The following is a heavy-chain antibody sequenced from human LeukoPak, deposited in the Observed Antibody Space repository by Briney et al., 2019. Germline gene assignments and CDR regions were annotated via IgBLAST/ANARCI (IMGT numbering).Heavy chain of an antibody. CDR1: GGSISSGSYY. CDR2: IYTSGST. CDR3: ARERVWRYCGGDSCGWFDP. Sequence: SETLSLTCTVSGGSISSGSYYWSWIRQPAGKGLEWIGRIYTSGSTNYNPSLKSRVTISVDTSKNQFSLKLSSVTAADTAVYYCARERVWRYCGGDSCGWFDPWGQGTLVTVSS. D-gene: IGHD2-21*02. V-gene: IGHV4-61*02. J-gene: IGHJ5*02.